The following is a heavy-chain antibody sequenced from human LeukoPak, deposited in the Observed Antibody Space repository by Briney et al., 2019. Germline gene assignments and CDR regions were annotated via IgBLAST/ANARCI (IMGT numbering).Heavy chain of an antibody. CDR1: GGSFSGYY. Sequence: SETLSLTCAVYGGSFSGYYWSWIRQPPGKGLEWIGEINHSGSTNYNPSLKSRVTISADTSKNQFSLKLSSVTAADTAVYYCARGRGYCSGGSCYSGNYYYGMDVWGQGTTVTVSS. V-gene: IGHV4-34*01. CDR2: INHSGST. J-gene: IGHJ6*02. CDR3: ARGRGYCSGGSCYSGNYYYGMDV. D-gene: IGHD2-15*01.